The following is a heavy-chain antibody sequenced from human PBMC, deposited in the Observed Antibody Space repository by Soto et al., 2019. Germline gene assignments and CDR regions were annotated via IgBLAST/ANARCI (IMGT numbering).Heavy chain of an antibody. J-gene: IGHJ4*02. D-gene: IGHD3-22*01. CDR1: GYTFTSYY. Sequence: ASVKVSCKASGYTFTSYYMHWVRQAPGQGLEWMGIINPSGGSTSYAQKFQGRVTINPDTSKNQFSLQLNSVTPEDTALYYCASSDRSGFGFDYWGQGTLVTVSS. CDR2: INPSGGST. V-gene: IGHV1-46*01. CDR3: ASSDRSGFGFDY.